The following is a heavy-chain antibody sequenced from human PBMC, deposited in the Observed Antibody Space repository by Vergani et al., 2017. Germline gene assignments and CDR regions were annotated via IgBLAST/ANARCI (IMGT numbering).Heavy chain of an antibody. D-gene: IGHD6-19*01. CDR3: ARRAGGSGWRLGP. CDR1: GGSISSGSYY. V-gene: IGHV4-61*02. Sequence: QVQLQESGPGLVKPSQTLSLTCTVSGGSISSGSYYWSWIRQPAGKGLEWIGRIYTSGSTNYNPSLKSRVTISVDTSKNQFSLKLSSVTAADTAVYYCARRAGGSGWRLGPWGQGTLVTVSS. CDR2: IYTSGST. J-gene: IGHJ5*02.